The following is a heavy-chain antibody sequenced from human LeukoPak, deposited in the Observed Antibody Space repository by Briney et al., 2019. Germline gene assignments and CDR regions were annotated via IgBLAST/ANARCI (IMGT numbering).Heavy chain of an antibody. Sequence: SETLSLTCTVSGGSFSSSSYYWGWIRQPPGKGLEWIGSIFYRGSNYHNPSLKSRVTLSIDTSKNQFSLKLSSVTAADTAVYYCARSILRYYYAASGYYPYFFDYWGQGTLVTVSS. CDR1: GGSFSSSSYY. CDR2: IFYRGSN. CDR3: ARSILRYYYAASGYYPYFFDY. V-gene: IGHV4-39*07. J-gene: IGHJ4*02. D-gene: IGHD3-22*01.